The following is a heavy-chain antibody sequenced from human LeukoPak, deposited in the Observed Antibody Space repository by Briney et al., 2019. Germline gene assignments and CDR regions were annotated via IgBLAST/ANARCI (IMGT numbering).Heavy chain of an antibody. D-gene: IGHD5-18*01. J-gene: IGHJ4*02. CDR3: ARVGDTAMVRDGYKKYYFDY. CDR2: INHSGST. V-gene: IGHV4-34*01. CDR1: GGSFSVYY. Sequence: SETLSLTCAVYGGSFSVYYWSWIRQPPGKGLEWIGEINHSGSTNYNPSLKSRVTISVDTSKNQFSLKLSSVTAADTAVYYCARVGDTAMVRDGYKKYYFDYWGQGTLVTVSS.